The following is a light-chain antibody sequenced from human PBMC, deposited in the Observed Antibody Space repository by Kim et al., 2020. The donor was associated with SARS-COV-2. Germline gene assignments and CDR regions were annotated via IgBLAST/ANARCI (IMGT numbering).Light chain of an antibody. J-gene: IGLJ2*01. Sequence: FSPVQTASLTCSGDKLGDKYACWYQQKPGRSPVLVIYQDSKRPSGIPERFSGSNSGNTATLTISGTQAMDEADYYCQAWDSSTVVFGGGTQLTVL. CDR3: QAWDSSTVV. CDR2: QDS. V-gene: IGLV3-1*01. CDR1: KLGDKY.